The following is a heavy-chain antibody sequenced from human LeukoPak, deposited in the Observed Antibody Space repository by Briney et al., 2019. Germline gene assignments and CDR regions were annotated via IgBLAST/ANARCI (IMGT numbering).Heavy chain of an antibody. D-gene: IGHD4-11*01. Sequence: PSQTLSLTCTVSGGSISSGGYYWSWLRQHPGKGLEWIGYIYYSGTSYYNPSLKRRVTISVDTSKNQFSLKLSSVTAADTAVYYCARLAYYCGYDYSNYVRLHAFDIWGQGTMVTVSS. CDR2: IYYSGTS. V-gene: IGHV4-31*03. CDR1: GGSISSGGYY. J-gene: IGHJ3*02. CDR3: ARLAYYCGYDYSNYVRLHAFDI.